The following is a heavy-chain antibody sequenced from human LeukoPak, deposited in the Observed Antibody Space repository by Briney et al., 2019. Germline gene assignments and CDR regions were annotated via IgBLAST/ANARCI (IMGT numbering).Heavy chain of an antibody. CDR3: ARVGSLAYCGGDCYSGWSDWFDP. D-gene: IGHD2-21*02. V-gene: IGHV3-21*01. CDR2: ISSSSSYI. J-gene: IGHJ5*02. CDR1: GFTFSSYS. Sequence: PGGSLRLSCAASGFTFSSYSMNWVRQAPGKGLEWVSSISSSSSYIYYADSVKGRFTISRDNAKNSLYLQMNSLRAEDTAVYYCARVGSLAYCGGDCYSGWSDWFDPWGQGTLVTVSS.